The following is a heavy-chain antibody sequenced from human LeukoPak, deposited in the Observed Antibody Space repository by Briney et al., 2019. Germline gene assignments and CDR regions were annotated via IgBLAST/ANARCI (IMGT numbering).Heavy chain of an antibody. V-gene: IGHV1-3*01. J-gene: IGHJ4*02. Sequence: ASVKVSCKASGYTFTSYATHWVRQAPGQRLEWMGWINAGNGNTKYSQKFQGRVTITRDTSASTAYMELSSLRSEDTAVYYCARVGSSDTNDYWGQGTLVTVSS. D-gene: IGHD6-19*01. CDR1: GYTFTSYA. CDR3: ARVGSSDTNDY. CDR2: INAGNGNT.